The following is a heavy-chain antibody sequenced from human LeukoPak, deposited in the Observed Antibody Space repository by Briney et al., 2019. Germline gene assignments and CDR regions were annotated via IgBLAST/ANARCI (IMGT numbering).Heavy chain of an antibody. CDR3: AKNYGSGSYYVYWFDP. V-gene: IGHV3-7*03. J-gene: IGHJ5*02. CDR1: GFTFSSYW. Sequence: GGSLRLSCAASGFTFSSYWMSWVRQAPGKGLEWVANIKQDGSEKYYVDSVKGRFTISRDNSKNTLYLQMNSLRAEDTAVYYCAKNYGSGSYYVYWFDPWGQGTLVTVSS. CDR2: IKQDGSEK. D-gene: IGHD3-10*01.